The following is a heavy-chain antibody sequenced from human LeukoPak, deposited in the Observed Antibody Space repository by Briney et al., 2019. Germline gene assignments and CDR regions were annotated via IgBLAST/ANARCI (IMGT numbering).Heavy chain of an antibody. CDR3: ARGAAAGF. V-gene: IGHV3-7*01. CDR2: IKQDGSEK. CDR1: GFTFDSFW. J-gene: IGHJ4*02. D-gene: IGHD6-13*01. Sequence: PGGSLRLSCAASGFTFDSFWMTWVRQAPGKGLEWVASIKQDGSEKYYVDSVKGRFTISRDNAKNSLYLQMNSLTAEDTAVYYCARGAAAGFWGQGTLVTVSS.